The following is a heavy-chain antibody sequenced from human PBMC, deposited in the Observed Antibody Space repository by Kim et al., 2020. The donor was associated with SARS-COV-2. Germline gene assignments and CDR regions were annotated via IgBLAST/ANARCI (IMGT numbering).Heavy chain of an antibody. CDR1: GYSISSGYY. D-gene: IGHD7-27*01. Sequence: SETLSLTCTVSGYSISSGYYWGWIRQPPGKGLEWIGSIYHSGSTYYNPSLKSRVTISVDTSKNQFSLKLSSVTAADTAVYYCARGLALTWFDPWGQGTLVPVSS. CDR3: ARGLALTWFDP. CDR2: IYHSGST. J-gene: IGHJ5*02. V-gene: IGHV4-38-2*02.